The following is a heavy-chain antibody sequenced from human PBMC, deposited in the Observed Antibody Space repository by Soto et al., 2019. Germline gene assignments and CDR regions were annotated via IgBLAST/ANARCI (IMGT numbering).Heavy chain of an antibody. J-gene: IGHJ4*02. CDR1: GFTFSDDY. Sequence: PGGSLRLSCAASGFTFSDDYMTWLRQAPGKGLEWVSYIVSSSAYTKYADSVKGRFTISRDNAKNSLFLEMNSLRPEDTAVYYCARLRASGWYMGGYLDSWGQGTLVTAPQ. CDR3: ARLRASGWYMGGYLDS. D-gene: IGHD6-19*01. CDR2: IVSSSAYT. V-gene: IGHV3-11*06.